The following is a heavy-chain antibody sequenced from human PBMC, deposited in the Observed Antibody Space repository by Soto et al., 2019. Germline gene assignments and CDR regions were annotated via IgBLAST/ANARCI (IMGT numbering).Heavy chain of an antibody. Sequence: GTLALRSAVSEDCSDSRYYSYGVCQPEGKGLEWIGSIYHSGSPYYNPSLKRRVTISVDTSKNQFSLKLSSVTAADTAVYYCARGGKALRFLEGLSDNCFDPWGQGTMVT. V-gene: IGHV4-38-2*01. J-gene: IGHJ5*02. CDR2: IYHSGSP. CDR3: ARGGKALRFLEGLSDNCFDP. CDR1: EDCSDSRYY. D-gene: IGHD3-3*01.